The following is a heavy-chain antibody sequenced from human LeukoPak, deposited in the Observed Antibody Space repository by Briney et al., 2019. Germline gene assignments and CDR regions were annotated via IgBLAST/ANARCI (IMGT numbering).Heavy chain of an antibody. CDR1: GFTFSNAW. V-gene: IGHV3-15*01. D-gene: IGHD3-10*01. Sequence: GGSLRLSCAASGFTFSNAWMSWVRQAPGKGLEWVSRIKSKTDGGTTDYAAPVKGRFTISRDDSKNTLYLQMNSLKTEDTAVYYCTTRLRSYYRGSGSYFDPWGQGTLVTVSS. J-gene: IGHJ5*02. CDR3: TTRLRSYYRGSGSYFDP. CDR2: IKSKTDGGTT.